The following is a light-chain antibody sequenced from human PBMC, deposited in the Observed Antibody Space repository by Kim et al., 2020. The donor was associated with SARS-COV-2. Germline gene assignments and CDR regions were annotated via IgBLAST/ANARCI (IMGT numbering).Light chain of an antibody. CDR3: LQHYKYPRT. CDR1: QGIRNE. J-gene: IGKJ1*01. Sequence: ASMGDRVTITCRASQGIRNELCWYQQKPGKAPKLLIYAASSLQSGVPSRFSGSGSGTDFTLTISSLQPEDFATYYCLQHYKYPRTFGQGTKVDIK. CDR2: AAS. V-gene: IGKV1-6*01.